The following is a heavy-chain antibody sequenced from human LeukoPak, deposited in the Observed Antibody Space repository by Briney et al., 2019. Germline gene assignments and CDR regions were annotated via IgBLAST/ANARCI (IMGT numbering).Heavy chain of an antibody. D-gene: IGHD3-10*01. CDR2: MNPNSGNT. V-gene: IGHV1-8*02. CDR1: GYTFTSYG. CDR3: AICVRNYYGSGSYYFDY. Sequence: ASVKVSCKASGYTFTSYGISWVRQATGQGLEWMGWMNPNSGNTGYAQKFQGRVTMTRNTSISTAYMELSSLRSEDTAVYYCAICVRNYYGSGSYYFDYWGQGTLVTVSS. J-gene: IGHJ4*02.